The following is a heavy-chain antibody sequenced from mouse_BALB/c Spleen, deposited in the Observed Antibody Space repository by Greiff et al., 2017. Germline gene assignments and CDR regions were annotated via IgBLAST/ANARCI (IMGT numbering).Heavy chain of an antibody. CDR3: ARYDGYYDY. Sequence: VQLKESGPELMKPGASVKISCKASGYSFTSYYMHWVKQSHGKSLEWIGYIDPFNGGTSYNQKFKGKATLTVDKSSSTAYMHLSSLTSEDSAVYYCARYDGYYDYWGQGTLVTVSA. CDR1: GYSFTSYY. J-gene: IGHJ3*01. CDR2: IDPFNGGT. V-gene: IGHV1S135*01. D-gene: IGHD2-3*01.